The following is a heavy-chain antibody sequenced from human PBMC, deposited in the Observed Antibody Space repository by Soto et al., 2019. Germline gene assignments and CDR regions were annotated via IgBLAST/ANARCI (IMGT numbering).Heavy chain of an antibody. Sequence: SETLSLTCSVSGVTISYGGYSWRWIRQSPGKGLEWLGYISHVETTYYNPSFQSRLSLSIDRTRNQFSLSLISMTAADKAVYYCARGGGYDSFDFWGQGIQVTVSS. V-gene: IGHV4-30-2*06. D-gene: IGHD3-3*01. CDR3: ARGGGYDSFDF. CDR2: ISHVETT. CDR1: GVTISYGGYS. J-gene: IGHJ4*02.